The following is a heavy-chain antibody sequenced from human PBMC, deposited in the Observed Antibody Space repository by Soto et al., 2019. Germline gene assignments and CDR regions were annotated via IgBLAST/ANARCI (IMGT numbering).Heavy chain of an antibody. J-gene: IGHJ4*02. V-gene: IGHV1-46*03. CDR2: INPSGGST. Sequence: QVQLVQSGAEGKKLGASVKVSCKASGYTFTSYNINWVRQAPGQGLEWMGIINPSGGSTSYAQKFQGRVTMTRDTSTSTVYMELSSLRSEDTAVYYCARVRSPYSSGWYYFDYWGQGTLVTVSS. D-gene: IGHD6-19*01. CDR3: ARVRSPYSSGWYYFDY. CDR1: GYTFTSYN.